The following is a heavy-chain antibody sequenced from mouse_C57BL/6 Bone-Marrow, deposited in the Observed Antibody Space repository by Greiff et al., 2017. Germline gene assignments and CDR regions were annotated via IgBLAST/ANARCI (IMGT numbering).Heavy chain of an antibody. J-gene: IGHJ3*01. CDR1: GYTFTSYG. D-gene: IGHD2-1*01. CDR2: IYPRSGNT. V-gene: IGHV1-81*01. CDR3: ARDYYGNYERFAY. Sequence: QVQLQQSGAELARPGASVKLSCKASGYTFTSYGISWVKQSTGQGLEWIGEIYPRSGNTYYNEKFKGKATLTADKSSSTAYMELRSLTSEDSAVYFCARDYYGNYERFAYWGQGTLVTVSA.